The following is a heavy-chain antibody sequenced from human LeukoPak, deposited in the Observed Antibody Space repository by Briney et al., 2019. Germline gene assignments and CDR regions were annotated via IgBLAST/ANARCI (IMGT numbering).Heavy chain of an antibody. CDR2: INHSGST. CDR3: AGGQNYYDSSGYHY. J-gene: IGHJ4*02. CDR1: GGSFSGYY. V-gene: IGHV4-34*01. Sequence: SETLSLTCAVYGGSFSGYYWSWIRQPPGKGLEWIGEINHSGSTNYNPSLKSRVTISVDTSKNQFSLKLSSVTAAETAVYYCAGGQNYYDSSGYHYWGQGTLVTVSS. D-gene: IGHD3-22*01.